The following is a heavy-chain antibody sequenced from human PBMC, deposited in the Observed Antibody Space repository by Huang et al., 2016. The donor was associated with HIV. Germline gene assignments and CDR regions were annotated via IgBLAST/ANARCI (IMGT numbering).Heavy chain of an antibody. V-gene: IGHV1-18*01. CDR1: GYTFSIYG. CDR2: VSAYSGYT. CDR3: ARVPSDHFSDY. Sequence: QIQLVQSGPEVKKPGASVKVSCKASGYTFSIYGISWVRQAPGQGPEGMGWVSAYSGYTNYSQKFQGRGTMTADTSASTAYMDLRSLTSDDTAVYYCARVPSDHFSDYWGQGTLVTVSS. J-gene: IGHJ4*02.